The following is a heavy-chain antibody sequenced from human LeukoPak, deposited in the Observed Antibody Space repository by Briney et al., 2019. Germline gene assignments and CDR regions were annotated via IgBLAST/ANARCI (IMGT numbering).Heavy chain of an antibody. J-gene: IGHJ1*01. CDR1: GGSISSYY. Sequence: ASETLSLTCSGSGGSISSYYWSWIRQPPGKGLEWIGYIYYSGSTNYSPSLKSRATISVDPSKNQFPLTLSPVTAADAAVYFCARAGRASGGSWTLEYIQHWGQGTLVTVSS. CDR2: IYYSGST. V-gene: IGHV4-59*01. D-gene: IGHD2-15*01. CDR3: ARAGRASGGSWTLEYIQH.